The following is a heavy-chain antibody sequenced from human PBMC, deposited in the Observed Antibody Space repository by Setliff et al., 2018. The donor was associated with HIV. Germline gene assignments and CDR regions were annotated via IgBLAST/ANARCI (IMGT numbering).Heavy chain of an antibody. CDR1: GGSINTSSYY. J-gene: IGHJ5*01. CDR3: AGHPVTSGWLSLNWFDP. Sequence: ETLSLTCSVSGGSINTSSYYWAWVRQPPGNELEWVGSIYHDGTTHYRSSLRSRAAISIDTSKSQISLKVRSVTAADTAVYFCAGHPVTSGWLSLNWFDPWGQGILVTVSS. CDR2: IYHDGTT. V-gene: IGHV4-39*07. D-gene: IGHD6-19*01.